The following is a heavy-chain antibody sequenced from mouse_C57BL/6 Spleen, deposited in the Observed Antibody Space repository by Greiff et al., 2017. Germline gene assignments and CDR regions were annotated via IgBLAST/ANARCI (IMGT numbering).Heavy chain of an antibody. J-gene: IGHJ2*01. CDR3: ARLDGSY. CDR2: IYPGSGNT. D-gene: IGHD1-1*01. CDR1: GYTFTDYY. Sequence: QVQLQQSGAELVRPGASVKLSCKASGYTFTDYYINWVKQRPGQGLEWIARIYPGSGNTYYNEKFKGKATLTAEKSSSTAYMQLSSLTSEDSAVYFCARLDGSYWGQGTTLTVSS. V-gene: IGHV1-76*01.